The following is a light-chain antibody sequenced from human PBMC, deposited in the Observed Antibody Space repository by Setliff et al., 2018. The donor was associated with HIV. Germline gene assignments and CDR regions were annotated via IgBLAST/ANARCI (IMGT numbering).Light chain of an antibody. Sequence: QSVLTQPPSASGSPGQSVTISCTGTSGDVGGYDYVSWYQQHPGKAPKLMIYEVNKRPSGVPDRFSGSKSGDTASLTVSGLQAEDEADYFCTSYAGSNTYVFGTGTKGTVL. CDR1: SGDVGGYDY. J-gene: IGLJ1*01. CDR2: EVN. CDR3: TSYAGSNTYV. V-gene: IGLV2-8*01.